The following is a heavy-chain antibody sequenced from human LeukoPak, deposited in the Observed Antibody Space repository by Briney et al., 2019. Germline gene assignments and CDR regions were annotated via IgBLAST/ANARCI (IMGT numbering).Heavy chain of an antibody. CDR2: IIPIFGTA. CDR3: ATTNDDYGDYTLDY. J-gene: IGHJ4*02. CDR1: GGTFSSYA. Sequence: ASVKVSCKASGGTFSSYAISWVRQAPGQGLEWVGGIIPIFGTANYAQKFQGRVTITADKSTSTAYMELSSLRSEDTAVYYCATTNDDYGDYTLDYWGQGTLVTVSS. D-gene: IGHD4-17*01. V-gene: IGHV1-69*06.